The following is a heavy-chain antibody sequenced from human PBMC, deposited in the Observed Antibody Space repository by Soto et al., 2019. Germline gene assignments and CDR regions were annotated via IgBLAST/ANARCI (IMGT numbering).Heavy chain of an antibody. CDR1: GASISNGYYS. CDR3: ARGPSGDKVDY. CDR2: IHIGGTT. D-gene: IGHD1-26*01. Sequence: QVQLQEPGPRLVEPSHTLSLTCTVSGASISNGYYSWSWIRQSPGTGLEWIGHIHIGGTTYSNPSLKSRLTISVDMSKNQFSLKLSSLTAADTAVYYCARGPSGDKVDYWGQGTLVTVSS. J-gene: IGHJ4*02. V-gene: IGHV4-30-4*01.